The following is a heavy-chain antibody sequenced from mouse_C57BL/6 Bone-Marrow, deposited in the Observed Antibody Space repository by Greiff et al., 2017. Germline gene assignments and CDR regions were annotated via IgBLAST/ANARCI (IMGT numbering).Heavy chain of an antibody. CDR3: ARDYDNY. CDR2: IDPSDSYT. J-gene: IGHJ2*01. CDR1: GYTFTSYW. Sequence: QVQLQQPGAELVKPGASVKLSCKASGYTFTSYWMQWVKQRPGQGLEWIGEIDPSDSYTNYNQKFKGKATLTVDTSSSTAYMQLSSLTSEDSAGYYCARDYDNYWGQGPTLTVSS. D-gene: IGHD2-4*01. V-gene: IGHV1-50*01.